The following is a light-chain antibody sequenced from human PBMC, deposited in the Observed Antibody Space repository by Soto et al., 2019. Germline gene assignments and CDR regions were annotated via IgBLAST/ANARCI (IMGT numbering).Light chain of an antibody. J-gene: IGLJ1*01. Sequence: QSALTQPAPVSGSLGQSLTISCTGTSSVVGGFNYVSWYQQHPGKAPKLMIYEVSNRPSGVSNRFSGSKSGNTASLTISGLQAEDEADYYCSSYTSSSTYVFGSGTKVTVL. CDR3: SSYTSSSTYV. V-gene: IGLV2-14*01. CDR2: EVS. CDR1: SSVVGGFNY.